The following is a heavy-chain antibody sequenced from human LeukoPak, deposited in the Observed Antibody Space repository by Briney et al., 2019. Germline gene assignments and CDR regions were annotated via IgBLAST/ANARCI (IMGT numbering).Heavy chain of an antibody. D-gene: IGHD6-19*01. CDR3: ARPYSSGWYGDFDY. J-gene: IGHJ4*02. CDR2: IYYSGST. CDR1: GGSISSSNYY. V-gene: IGHV4-39*01. Sequence: SETLSLTCTVSGGSISSSNYYWGWTRQPPGKGLEWIGSIYYSGSTYYNPSLKSRVTISVDTSKNQFSLKLSSVTAADTAVYYCARPYSSGWYGDFDYWGQGTLVTVSS.